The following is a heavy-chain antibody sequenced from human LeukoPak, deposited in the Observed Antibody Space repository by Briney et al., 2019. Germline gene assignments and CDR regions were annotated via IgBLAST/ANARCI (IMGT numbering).Heavy chain of an antibody. D-gene: IGHD3-9*01. V-gene: IGHV3-30*18. CDR1: GFTFSSYG. Sequence: PGRSLRLSCAASGFTFSSYGMHWARQAPGKGLEWVAVISYDGSNKYYADSVKGRFTISRDNSMNTLYLQMNSLRAEDTAVYYCAKGFDDFDIWGQGTMVTVSS. J-gene: IGHJ3*02. CDR2: ISYDGSNK. CDR3: AKGFDDFDI.